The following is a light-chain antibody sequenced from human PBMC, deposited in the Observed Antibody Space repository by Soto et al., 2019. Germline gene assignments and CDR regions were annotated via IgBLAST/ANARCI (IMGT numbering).Light chain of an antibody. CDR3: SSYAGSNSVV. V-gene: IGLV2-8*01. CDR2: EVS. CDR1: SSDVGGYNY. J-gene: IGLJ2*01. Sequence: QSALTQPPSASGSPGQSVTTSCTGTSSDVGGYNYVSWYQQHPGKAPKLMIYEVSKRPSGVPDRFSGSKSGNTASLTVSGLQAEDEADYYCSSYAGSNSVVFGGGTKVTVL.